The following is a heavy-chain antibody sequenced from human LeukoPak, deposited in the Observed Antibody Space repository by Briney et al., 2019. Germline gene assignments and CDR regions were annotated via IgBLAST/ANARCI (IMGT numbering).Heavy chain of an antibody. CDR3: AKDWFATTDY. V-gene: IGHV3-74*01. CDR2: ITTDETT. J-gene: IGHJ4*02. CDR1: GFPFSVSW. D-gene: IGHD1/OR15-1a*01. Sequence: GGSLRLACAASGFPFSVSWMHWFRQVPGKGLMWVSRITTDETTTYADSVRGRFSISRDNAKNTVYLQMNSLRVEDTAVYYCAKDWFATTDYWGQGILVTVSS.